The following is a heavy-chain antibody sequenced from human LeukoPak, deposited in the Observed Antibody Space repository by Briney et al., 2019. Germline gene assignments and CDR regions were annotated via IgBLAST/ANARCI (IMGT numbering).Heavy chain of an antibody. V-gene: IGHV3-66*03. CDR3: VRDRAGTQDWVEFDP. J-gene: IGHJ5*02. CDR2: IRGSGAT. CDR1: GFSVTNSY. D-gene: IGHD3-10*01. Sequence: GGSLILSCAVSGFSVTNSYMDWVRQAPGKGLEWVSLIRGSGATLNADSVKGRFTISRDDSKNTVYLQMNSLRVEDTAVYFCVRDRAGTQDWVEFDPWGQGTLVTVSS.